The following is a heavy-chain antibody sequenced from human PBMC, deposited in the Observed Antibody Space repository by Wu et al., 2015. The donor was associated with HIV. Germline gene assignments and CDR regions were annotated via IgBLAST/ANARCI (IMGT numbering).Heavy chain of an antibody. CDR2: IIPIFGTA. Sequence: QVQLVQSGAEVKKPGSSVKVSCKASGDTFNNYAISWVRQAPGQGLEWMGGIIPIFGTANYAQKFQGRVTITTDDSKSTAYMELSRLRSEDTAVYYCARDRSIAVAGTAYFDYWGQGTLVTVSS. D-gene: IGHD6-19*01. J-gene: IGHJ4*02. CDR1: GDTFNNYA. CDR3: ARDRSIAVAGTAYFDY. V-gene: IGHV1-69*05.